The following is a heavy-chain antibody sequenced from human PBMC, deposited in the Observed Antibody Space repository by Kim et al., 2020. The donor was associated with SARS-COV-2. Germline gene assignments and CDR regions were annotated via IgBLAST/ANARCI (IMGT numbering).Heavy chain of an antibody. CDR1: GGSISSGGYY. CDR3: ARVPYSYEVDY. D-gene: IGHD5-18*01. Sequence: SETLSLTCTVSGGSISSGGYYWSWTRQHPGKGLEWIGYIDYSGGTYYNPSLKSRVTISVDTSKNQFSLKLSSVTAADTAVYYCARVPYSYEVDYWGQGTLVTVSS. V-gene: IGHV4-31*03. CDR2: IDYSGGT. J-gene: IGHJ4*02.